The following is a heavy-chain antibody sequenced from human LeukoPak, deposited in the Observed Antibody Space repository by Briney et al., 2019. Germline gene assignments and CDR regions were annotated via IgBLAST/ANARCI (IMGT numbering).Heavy chain of an antibody. J-gene: IGHJ4*02. CDR1: GFTFSSYS. V-gene: IGHV3-21*01. CDR2: ISSSSSYI. D-gene: IGHD3-10*01. Sequence: GGSLRLSCAASGFTFSSYSMNWVRQAPGKGLEWVSSISSSSSYIYYADSVKGRFTISRDNAKNSLFLQMNSLRAEDTAVYYCARGALTLVPDDWGQGALVTVSS. CDR3: ARGALTLVPDD.